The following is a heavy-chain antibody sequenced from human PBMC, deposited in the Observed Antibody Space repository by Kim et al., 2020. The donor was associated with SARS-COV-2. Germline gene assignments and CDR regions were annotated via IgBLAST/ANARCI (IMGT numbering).Heavy chain of an antibody. D-gene: IGHD3-10*01. CDR3: ARDREMARGFLYYYGMDV. V-gene: IGHV3-53*04. CDR1: GFTVSSNY. J-gene: IGHJ6*02. CDR2: IYSGGST. Sequence: GGSLRLSCAASGFTVSSNYMSWVRQAPGKGLEWVSVIYSGGSTYYADSVKGRFTISRHNSKNTLYLQMNSLRAEDTAVYYCARDREMARGFLYYYGMDVWGQWTTVTVSS.